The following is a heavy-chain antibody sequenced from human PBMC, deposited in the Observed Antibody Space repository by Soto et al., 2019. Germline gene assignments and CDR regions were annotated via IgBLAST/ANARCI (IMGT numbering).Heavy chain of an antibody. CDR3: ARGEGMGRLHIVATIGVGYYYYMDV. CDR1: GFTFSDYY. D-gene: IGHD5-12*01. CDR2: ISSSGSTI. Sequence: VQLVESGGGLVKPGGSLRLSCAASGFTFSDYYMSWIRQAPGKGLEWVSYISSSGSTIYYADSVKGRFTISRDNAKNSLYLQMNSLRAEDTAVYYCARGEGMGRLHIVATIGVGYYYYMDVWGKGTTVTVSS. J-gene: IGHJ6*03. V-gene: IGHV3-11*01.